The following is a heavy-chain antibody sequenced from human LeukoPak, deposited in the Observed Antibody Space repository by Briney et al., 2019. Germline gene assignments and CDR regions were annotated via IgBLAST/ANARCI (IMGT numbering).Heavy chain of an antibody. CDR2: INPNSGGT. CDR1: GYTFTGYY. J-gene: IGHJ3*02. Sequence: ASVKVSCKASGYTFTGYYMHWVRQAPGQGLEWRGRINPNSGGTNYAQKFQGRVTMTRDTSISTAYMELSRLRSDDTAVYYCARDQGIAALDAFDIWGQGTMVTVSS. D-gene: IGHD6-13*01. CDR3: ARDQGIAALDAFDI. V-gene: IGHV1-2*06.